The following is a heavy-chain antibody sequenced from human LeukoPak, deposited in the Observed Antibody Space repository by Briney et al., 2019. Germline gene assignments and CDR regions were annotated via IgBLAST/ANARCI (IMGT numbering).Heavy chain of an antibody. Sequence: PSETLSLTCIVSGGSISSYYWNWIRQSAGKGLEWIGRFYSSVSTDYNPSLKRRVTMSVDTSKNQFSLKLSSVTAADTAVYYCARYYYGSGSPLDYWGQGTLVTVSS. CDR1: GGSISSYY. CDR3: ARYYYGSGSPLDY. V-gene: IGHV4-4*07. CDR2: FYSSVST. J-gene: IGHJ4*02. D-gene: IGHD3-10*01.